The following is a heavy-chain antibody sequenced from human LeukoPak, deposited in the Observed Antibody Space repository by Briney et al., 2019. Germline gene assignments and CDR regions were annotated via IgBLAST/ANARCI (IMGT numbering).Heavy chain of an antibody. CDR1: GGSISPYF. CDR2: IYYSGST. J-gene: IGHJ4*02. V-gene: IGHV4-59*08. Sequence: SETLSLTCTVSGGSISPYFWSWIRQPPGKGLEWIGYIYYSGSTNYNPSLKSRVTISVDTSKNQFSLKLSSVTAADTAVYYCARRQTYFDYWGQGTLVTVSS. CDR3: ARRQTYFDY.